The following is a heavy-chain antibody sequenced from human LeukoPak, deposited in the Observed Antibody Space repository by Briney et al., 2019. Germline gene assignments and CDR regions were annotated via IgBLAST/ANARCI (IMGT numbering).Heavy chain of an antibody. D-gene: IGHD6-19*01. Sequence: SDTLSLTCTASGGSISSSDYYWGWIRQPPGKGLEWIGSIYYSGSAYYNPSLKSRVTISVDPSKNRFSLKLSSVTAADTAVYYCARGRQWLIPFDSWGQGTLVTVSS. CDR3: ARGRQWLIPFDS. V-gene: IGHV4-39*01. CDR1: GGSISSSDYY. CDR2: IYYSGSA. J-gene: IGHJ4*02.